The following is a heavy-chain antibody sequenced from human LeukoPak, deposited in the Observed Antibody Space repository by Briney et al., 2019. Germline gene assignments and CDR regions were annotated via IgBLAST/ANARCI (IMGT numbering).Heavy chain of an antibody. CDR3: ARAHDFWSGNDAFDI. V-gene: IGHV1-2*02. CDR1: GYTFTGYY. Sequence: ASVKVSCKASGYTFTGYYMHWVRQAPGQGLEWMGWINPNSGGTNYAQKFQGRVTMTRDTSISTAYMELSRLRSDDTAVYYCARAHDFWSGNDAFDIWGQGTMVTVSS. CDR2: INPNSGGT. J-gene: IGHJ3*02. D-gene: IGHD3-3*01.